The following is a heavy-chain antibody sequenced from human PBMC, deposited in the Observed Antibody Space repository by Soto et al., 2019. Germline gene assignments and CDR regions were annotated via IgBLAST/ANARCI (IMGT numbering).Heavy chain of an antibody. V-gene: IGHV1-69*01. CDR2: IIPIFGAT. CDR3: TRAVRPGNYGMDV. CDR1: GGTLSNYA. Sequence: QVQLVQGGTEVRMAGSSVRISCEASGGTLSNYAVSWVRQAPGLGLEWMGGIIPIFGATTYAQKFQGRITITADETTGRVYMDLTGLRSDDTAVFYCTRAVRPGNYGMDVWGQGTTVTVSS. J-gene: IGHJ6*02.